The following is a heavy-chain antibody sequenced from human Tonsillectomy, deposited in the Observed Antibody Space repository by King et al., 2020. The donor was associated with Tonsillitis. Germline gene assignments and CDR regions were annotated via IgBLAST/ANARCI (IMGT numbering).Heavy chain of an antibody. Sequence: VQLVESGAEVKKPGASVKVSCKASGYTFNNYYMHWVRQAPGQGLEWMGIINPSGVSTAYAQKFQGRVTMTKDTSTSTVYMELSSLNSEDTAVYYCARGAGLADYYYYYMDVWGKGTTVTVSS. CDR3: ARGAGLADYYYYYMDV. CDR1: GYTFNNYY. CDR2: INPSGVST. V-gene: IGHV1-46*02. D-gene: IGHD3/OR15-3a*01. J-gene: IGHJ6*03.